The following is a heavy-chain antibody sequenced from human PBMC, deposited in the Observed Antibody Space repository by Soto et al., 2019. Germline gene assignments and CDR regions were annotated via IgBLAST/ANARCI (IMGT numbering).Heavy chain of an antibody. Sequence: QLQLQESGPGLVKASETLSLTCSVSGGSFSNYYWGWIRQAPGKGLEWIGSIYNSGTTNYNPSLMIRVIISIESSTTPFSLSLNAVPVADSTVYHCASGAPGRYLGQGVVVTVTS. CDR3: ASGAPGRY. J-gene: IGHJ4*02. D-gene: IGHD4-17*01. CDR1: GGSFSNYY. V-gene: IGHV4-4*08. CDR2: IYNSGTT.